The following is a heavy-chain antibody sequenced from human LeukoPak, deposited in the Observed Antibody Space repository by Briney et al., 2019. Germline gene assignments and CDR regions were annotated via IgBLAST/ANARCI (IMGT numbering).Heavy chain of an antibody. V-gene: IGHV3-48*03. J-gene: IGHJ4*02. CDR2: ISSSGSTI. CDR1: GFTFSSYE. D-gene: IGHD3/OR15-3a*01. CDR3: ARDRDFIFDY. Sequence: PGGSLRLSCAASGFTFSSYEMNWVRQAPGKRLEWVPYISSSGSTIYYADSVKGRFTISRDNAKNSLYLQMNSLRAEDTAVYYCARDRDFIFDYWGQGTLVTVSS.